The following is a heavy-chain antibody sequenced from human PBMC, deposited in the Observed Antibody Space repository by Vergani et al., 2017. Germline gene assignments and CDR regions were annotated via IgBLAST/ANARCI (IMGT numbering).Heavy chain of an antibody. CDR3: AREASSGFYDYFDD. CDR1: GFIFDSNG. J-gene: IGHJ4*02. D-gene: IGHD6-19*01. V-gene: IGHV3-20*04. CDR2: INWNGDNT. Sequence: EVKLVESGGGLLRPGGSLRLSCAGNGFIFDSNGMSWVRQVPGKGLEWVSGINWNGDNTGYADSVKGRFTISRDNAKNSLYLQMNSLRVEDTALYYCAREASSGFYDYFDDWGQGTLVTVSS.